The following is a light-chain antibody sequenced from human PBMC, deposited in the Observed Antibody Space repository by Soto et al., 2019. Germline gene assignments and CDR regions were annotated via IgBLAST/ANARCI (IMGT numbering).Light chain of an antibody. CDR3: QKYGTSPRT. CDR1: QSVSSSY. CDR2: GAS. Sequence: EIVLTQSPGTLSLSPGERATLSCRASQSVSSSYLAWCQQKPGQAPRLLIYGASSRATGIPDRFSGSGSGPDFTLTISRREPEDFAGYYCQKYGTSPRTFGQGTKVEIK. J-gene: IGKJ1*01. V-gene: IGKV3-20*01.